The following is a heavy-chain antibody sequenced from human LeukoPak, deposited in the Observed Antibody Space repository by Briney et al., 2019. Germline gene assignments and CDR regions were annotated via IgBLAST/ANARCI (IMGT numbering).Heavy chain of an antibody. V-gene: IGHV1-2*02. CDR2: INPNSGGT. Sequence: GASVKVSCKASGYTFTSYFMHWVRQAPGQGLEWMGWINPNSGGTNFAQKFQGRVTLTRDTSISTAYMELSGLRSDDTAMYYCARAGDYYDSSGFRGIHYWGQGTLVTVSS. D-gene: IGHD3-22*01. CDR1: GYTFTSYF. CDR3: ARAGDYYDSSGFRGIHY. J-gene: IGHJ4*02.